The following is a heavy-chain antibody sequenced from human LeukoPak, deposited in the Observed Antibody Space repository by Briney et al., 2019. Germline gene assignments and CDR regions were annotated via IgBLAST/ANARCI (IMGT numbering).Heavy chain of an antibody. D-gene: IGHD6-6*01. V-gene: IGHV3-15*01. CDR2: IQSKTDGGTT. CDR3: TTWSSQFDY. Sequence: GGSLRLSCAASGFTFSDTWMTWVRQAPGKGLECVGFIQSKTDGGTTDSATPVKGRFTVSRDDSKNTLYLQMNSLKTEDTAVYYCTTWSSQFDYWGQGTLVTVSS. CDR1: GFTFSDTW. J-gene: IGHJ4*02.